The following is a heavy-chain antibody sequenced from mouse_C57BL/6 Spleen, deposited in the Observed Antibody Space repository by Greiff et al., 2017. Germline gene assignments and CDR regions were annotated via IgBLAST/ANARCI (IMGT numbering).Heavy chain of an antibody. J-gene: IGHJ2*01. CDR3: ARAHWDLYYFDY. CDR1: GFTFSDYY. D-gene: IGHD4-1*01. V-gene: IGHV5-16*01. Sequence: EVKLMESEGGLVQPGSSMKLSCTASGFTFSDYYMAWVRQVPEKGLEWVANFNYDGSSTYYLDSLKSRFIISRDNAKNILYLQMSSLKSEDTATYYCARAHWDLYYFDYWGQGTTLTGSS. CDR2: FNYDGSST.